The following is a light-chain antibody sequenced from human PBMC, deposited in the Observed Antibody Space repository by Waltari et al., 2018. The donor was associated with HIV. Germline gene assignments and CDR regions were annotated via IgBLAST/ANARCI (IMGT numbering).Light chain of an antibody. V-gene: IGKV1-33*01. CDR2: DAL. Sequence: DVQITQTPPSLSPCVVDSVPIACRASQDIWRYLNWYQQKPGRAPKLLIYDALNLETGVPSRFSGSGSGTDFTFTISSLQPEDFATYFCQQYSHLPVTFGPGTKVDVK. CDR3: QQYSHLPVT. J-gene: IGKJ3*01. CDR1: QDIWRY.